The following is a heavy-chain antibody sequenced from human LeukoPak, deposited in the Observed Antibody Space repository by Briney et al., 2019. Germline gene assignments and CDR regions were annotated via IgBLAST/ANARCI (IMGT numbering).Heavy chain of an antibody. CDR2: IDTVATSP. V-gene: IGHV3-74*01. CDR3: AAGYYDMSGYPFDF. Sequence: PGGSLRLSCAASGFPLKSYWMHWVRQVPGKGLVWVSRIDTVATSPNYADSVKGRFTISRDNAKNTLYLEMNGLGAEDTAVYYCAAGYYDMSGYPFDFWGQGTLVTVSS. D-gene: IGHD3-22*01. CDR1: GFPLKSYW. J-gene: IGHJ4*02.